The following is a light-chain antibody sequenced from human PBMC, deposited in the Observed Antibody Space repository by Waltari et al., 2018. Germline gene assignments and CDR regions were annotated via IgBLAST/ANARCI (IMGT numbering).Light chain of an antibody. J-gene: IGLJ2*01. CDR1: SNDGGDYNS. Sequence: QSALTQPASVSGSPGQSVTIFCAGTSNDGGDYNSVSWYQEHPGQAPRVIIYDVSDRPSGVSDRFSGSKSGNTASLTISGLQAEDEADYYCSSQSSNDVVLFGGGTKLTVL. V-gene: IGLV2-14*01. CDR2: DVS. CDR3: SSQSSNDVVL.